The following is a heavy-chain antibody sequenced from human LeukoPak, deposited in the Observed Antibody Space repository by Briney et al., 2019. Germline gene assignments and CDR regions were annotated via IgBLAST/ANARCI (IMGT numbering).Heavy chain of an antibody. J-gene: IGHJ4*02. CDR2: ISAYNGNT. D-gene: IGHD6-19*01. CDR1: GYTFTSYG. V-gene: IGHV1-18*01. CDR3: ARDADSSGWYKEGY. Sequence: ASVKVSCKASGYTFTSYGISWVRQAPGQGLELMGWISAYNGNTNYAQKLQGRVTMTTDTSTSTAYMELRSLRSDDTAVYYCARDADSSGWYKEGYWGQGTLVTVSS.